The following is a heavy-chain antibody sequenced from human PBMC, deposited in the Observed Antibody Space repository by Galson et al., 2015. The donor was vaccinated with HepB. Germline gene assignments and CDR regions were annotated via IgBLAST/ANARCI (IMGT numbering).Heavy chain of an antibody. CDR1: GGTFSSYA. J-gene: IGHJ4*02. D-gene: IGHD3-10*01. Sequence: SVKVSCKASGGTFSSYAISWVRQAPGHGLEWMGRIIPILGIANHAQKFQGRVTITADKSTSTAYMELSSLRSEDTAVYYCAREEGDYYGSGRPIQWGQGTLVTVSS. CDR3: AREEGDYYGSGRPIQ. V-gene: IGHV1-69*04. CDR2: IIPILGIA.